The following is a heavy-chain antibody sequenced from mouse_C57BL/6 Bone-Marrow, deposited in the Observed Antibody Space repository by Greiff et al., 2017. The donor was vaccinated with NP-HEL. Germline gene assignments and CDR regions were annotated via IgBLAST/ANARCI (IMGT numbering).Heavy chain of an antibody. CDR1: GYTFTSYW. J-gene: IGHJ4*01. CDR3: ASRNSNYNYAMDY. CDR2: IYPGSGST. V-gene: IGHV1-55*01. D-gene: IGHD2-5*01. Sequence: QVQLQQPGAELVKPGASVKMSCKASGYTFTSYWITWVKQRPGQGLEWIGDIYPGSGSTNYNEKFKSKATLTVDTSSSTAYMQLSSLTSEDSAVYDCASRNSNYNYAMDYWGQGTSVTVSS.